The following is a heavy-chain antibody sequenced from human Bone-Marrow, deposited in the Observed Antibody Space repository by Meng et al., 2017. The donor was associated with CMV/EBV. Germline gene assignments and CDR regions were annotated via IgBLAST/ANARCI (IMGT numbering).Heavy chain of an antibody. CDR3: ARDNSDRTSSWWFDP. Sequence: SVTVSCKASGFTFTNHYMHWVRQAPGQGLEWLAIINPTGSSTAYAQKFQGRVTVTRDTSTSTVYMELGSLRSEDTAVYYCARDNSDRTSSWWFDPWGQGTLVTVSS. CDR1: GFTFTNHY. J-gene: IGHJ5*02. V-gene: IGHV1-46*01. D-gene: IGHD6-6*01. CDR2: INPTGSST.